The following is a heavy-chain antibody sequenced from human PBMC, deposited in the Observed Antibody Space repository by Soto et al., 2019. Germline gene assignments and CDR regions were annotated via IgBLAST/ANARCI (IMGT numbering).Heavy chain of an antibody. CDR1: GFTFSSYS. CDR2: ISSSSSYI. J-gene: IGHJ6*02. D-gene: IGHD3-22*01. V-gene: IGHV3-21*01. Sequence: GGSLRLSCAASGFTFSSYSMNWVRQAPGKGLEWVSSISSSSSYIYYADSVKGRFTISRDNAKNSLYLQMNSLRAEDTAVYYCARELSYYDSSGYFYYYYGMDVWGQGTTVTVSS. CDR3: ARELSYYDSSGYFYYYYGMDV.